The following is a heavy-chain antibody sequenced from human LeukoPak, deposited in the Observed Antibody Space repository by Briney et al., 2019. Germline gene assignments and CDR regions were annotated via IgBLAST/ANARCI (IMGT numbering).Heavy chain of an antibody. CDR1: GGSLSSRSHY. Sequence: SETLSLTCTVSGGSLSSRSHYWGWIRQPPGQGLEWIGSLSNSGNTYYNPSLKSRVTISVDTSKNEFSLKLSSVTAADTAVYYCVRWTAGTTEDSWDQGTLVTVSS. D-gene: IGHD1-1*01. CDR3: VRWTAGTTEDS. J-gene: IGHJ4*02. V-gene: IGHV4-39*01. CDR2: LSNSGNT.